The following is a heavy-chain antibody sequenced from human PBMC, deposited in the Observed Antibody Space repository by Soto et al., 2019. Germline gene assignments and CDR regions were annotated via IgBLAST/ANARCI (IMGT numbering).Heavy chain of an antibody. J-gene: IGHJ4*02. Sequence: SETLSLTCTVSGGSISSSSYYWGWIRQPPGKGLEWIGYIYYSGSTYYNPSLKSRVTISVDTSKNQFSLKLSSVTAADTAVYYCARAARYVYRVDYWGQGTLVTVSS. D-gene: IGHD3-16*01. V-gene: IGHV4-30-4*08. CDR1: GGSISSSSYY. CDR3: ARAARYVYRVDY. CDR2: IYYSGST.